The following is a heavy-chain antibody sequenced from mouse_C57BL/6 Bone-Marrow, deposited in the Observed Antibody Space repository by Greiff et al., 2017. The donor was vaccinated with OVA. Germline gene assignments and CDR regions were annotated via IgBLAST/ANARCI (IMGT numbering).Heavy chain of an antibody. D-gene: IGHD1-1*01. V-gene: IGHV5-2*01. CDR1: EYDFPSHD. J-gene: IGHJ1*03. CDR2: INSDGGST. Sequence: EVHLVESGGGLVQPGESLKLSCESTEYDFPSHDMSWVRQTPEKRLELVEAINSDGGSTNYPDTMKRRFIIYRDKTKKTLYQQKSSHRSEDTALYYCARLQYYGSTDWYCDVWGTGTTVTFSS. CDR3: ARLQYYGSTDWYCDV.